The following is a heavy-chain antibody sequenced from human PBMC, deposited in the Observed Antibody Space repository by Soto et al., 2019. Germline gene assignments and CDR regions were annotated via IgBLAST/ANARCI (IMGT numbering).Heavy chain of an antibody. J-gene: IGHJ6*03. CDR3: ARDHRDGGHRDYMDV. CDR2: ISYDGSNK. V-gene: IGHV3-30*03. D-gene: IGHD6-25*01. CDR1: GFTSSSFG. Sequence: GGPWGLSFPPSGFTSSSFGMHWVRRAPGKGLEWVAVISYDGSNKYYADSVKGRFTISRDNSKNTLYLQMNSLRAEDTAVYYCARDHRDGGHRDYMDVWGKGTTVTVSS.